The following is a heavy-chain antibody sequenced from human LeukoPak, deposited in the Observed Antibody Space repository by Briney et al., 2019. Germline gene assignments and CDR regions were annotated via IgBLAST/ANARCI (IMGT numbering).Heavy chain of an antibody. Sequence: PGGSLRLSCAASGFTFSSYAMSWVRQAPRKGLEWVSAISGSGGRTYHADSVKGRFTISRDNSKNTLYLQMNSLRAEDTAVYYCAKGGESYRTGLDYWGQGTLVTVSS. D-gene: IGHD1-26*01. CDR1: GFTFSSYA. CDR2: ISGSGGRT. J-gene: IGHJ4*02. CDR3: AKGGESYRTGLDY. V-gene: IGHV3-23*01.